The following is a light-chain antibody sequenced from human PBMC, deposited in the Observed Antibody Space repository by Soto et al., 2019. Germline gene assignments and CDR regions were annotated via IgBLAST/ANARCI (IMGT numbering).Light chain of an antibody. J-gene: IGKJ1*01. V-gene: IGKV3D-20*02. CDR1: QSVRSSY. Sequence: EIVLTQSPDTLSLSPGEGATLSCRASQSVRSSYLAWYQQTPGQTPRLLIYAASSRATGIPDRFSGSGSGTDFTLTISSLQSEDFAVYYCQQYNNWPSFGQGTKVDIK. CDR3: QQYNNWPS. CDR2: AAS.